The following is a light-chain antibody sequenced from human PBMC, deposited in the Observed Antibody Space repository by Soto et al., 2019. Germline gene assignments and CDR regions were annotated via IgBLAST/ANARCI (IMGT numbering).Light chain of an antibody. V-gene: IGKV1-39*01. CDR3: RQSYTVPYT. CDR1: QSISGY. Sequence: DIQMTQSPSSLSASVGDRVTITCRASQSISGYLSWYYQRPGKAPKLLISAASTLQSGVPSRFSDSGSGTDFTLTISSLQPEDSATYYCRQSYTVPYTFGQGTKLEVK. CDR2: AAS. J-gene: IGKJ2*01.